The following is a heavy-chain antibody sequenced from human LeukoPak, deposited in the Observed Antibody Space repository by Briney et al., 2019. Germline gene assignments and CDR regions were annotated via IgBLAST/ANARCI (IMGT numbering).Heavy chain of an antibody. Sequence: GGSLRLSCAASGFTFSTYWMTWVRQAPGKGLEWVANIKKDGSDKYYVDSVKGRFTISRDNAKNSPYLQMNSLRGDDTAVYYCARTNYGDNDHWGQGTLVTVSS. CDR2: IKKDGSDK. V-gene: IGHV3-7*01. D-gene: IGHD4-17*01. CDR1: GFTFSTYW. J-gene: IGHJ5*02. CDR3: ARTNYGDNDH.